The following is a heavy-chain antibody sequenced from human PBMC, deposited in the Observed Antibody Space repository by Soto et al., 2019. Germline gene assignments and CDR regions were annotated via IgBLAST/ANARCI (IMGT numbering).Heavy chain of an antibody. CDR3: ARAQGAGSAYVFDI. J-gene: IGHJ3*02. CDR2: VSSSGDTT. Sequence: EVQLVESGGGLVQPGESLRLSCAASGFTFSNFAIHWVRQAPGERLESVSSVSSSGDTTYYVNSVKGRFTISRDNSKNTIYLQMGSLRHDDMAVYHCARAQGAGSAYVFDIWGQGTMVTVSS. V-gene: IGHV3-64*01. CDR1: GFTFSNFA.